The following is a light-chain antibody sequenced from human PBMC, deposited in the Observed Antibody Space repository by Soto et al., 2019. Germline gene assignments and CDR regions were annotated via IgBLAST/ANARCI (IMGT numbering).Light chain of an antibody. V-gene: IGKV1-12*01. CDR3: QQLNSHPLT. J-gene: IGKJ4*01. CDR2: GAS. Sequence: DIQVTQSPSSVSASVGERVTITCGASQGSSSWLAWYQQKPGKAPKPPISGASALQSGLPSRFSGSRSGTDFTLTISSLQPEDFATYYCQQLNSHPLTFGGATKVDIK. CDR1: QGSSSW.